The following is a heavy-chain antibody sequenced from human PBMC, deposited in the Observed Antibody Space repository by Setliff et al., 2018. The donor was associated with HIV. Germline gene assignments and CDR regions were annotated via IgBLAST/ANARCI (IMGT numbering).Heavy chain of an antibody. J-gene: IGHJ4*02. CDR1: GGTFNIYS. CDR2: INPIFGTP. Sequence: SVKVSCKVSGGTFNIYSIHWVRQAPGQGLEWMGGINPIFGTPHYGQRFQGRVTITADESTSTAYMELNGLKFDDTAVYYCARRTDSSGWPFDSWGRGTLVTVSS. V-gene: IGHV1-69*13. CDR3: ARRTDSSGWPFDS. D-gene: IGHD6-19*01.